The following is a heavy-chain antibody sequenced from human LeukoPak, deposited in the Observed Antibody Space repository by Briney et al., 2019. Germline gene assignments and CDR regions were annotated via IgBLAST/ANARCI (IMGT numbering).Heavy chain of an antibody. Sequence: GGSLRLSCAASGFTFSSYSMHWVRQAPGKGLEWVAFISNDGRNKNYADSVQGRFTISRDNSKNTLYLQMNSLRAEDTAVYYCVRDDRGYSGYHFDYWGQGTLATVSS. CDR2: ISNDGRNK. D-gene: IGHD5-12*01. CDR1: GFTFSSYS. CDR3: VRDDRGYSGYHFDY. J-gene: IGHJ4*02. V-gene: IGHV3-30*04.